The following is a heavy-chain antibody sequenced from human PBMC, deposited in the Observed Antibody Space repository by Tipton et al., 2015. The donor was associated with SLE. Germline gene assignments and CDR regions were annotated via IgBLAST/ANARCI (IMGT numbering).Heavy chain of an antibody. CDR3: AMGPNYGSGTLGY. CDR2: IIPIFGTT. J-gene: IGHJ4*02. Sequence: QSGAEVKKPGSSVKVSCKASRGTFSSYTISWVRQAPGQGLEWMGGIIPIFGTTNYAQKFQGRVTITTDESTSTAYMEVSSLRSEDTAVNYCAMGPNYGSGTLGYWGQGTLVTVSS. V-gene: IGHV1-69*05. CDR1: RGTFSSYT. D-gene: IGHD3-10*01.